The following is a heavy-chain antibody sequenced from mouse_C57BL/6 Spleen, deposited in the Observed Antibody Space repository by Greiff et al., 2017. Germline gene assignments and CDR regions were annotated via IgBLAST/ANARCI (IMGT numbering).Heavy chain of an antibody. Sequence: EVQLQQSGPELVKPGDSVKISCKASGYSFTDYFMNWVMQSHGKSLEWIGRINPYNGDTFYNQKFKGKATLTVDKSSSTAHMELRSLTSEDSAVYYCARNLWSYAMDYWGQGTSVTVSS. CDR2: INPYNGDT. CDR1: GYSFTDYF. J-gene: IGHJ4*01. CDR3: ARNLWSYAMDY. V-gene: IGHV1-20*01. D-gene: IGHD1-1*02.